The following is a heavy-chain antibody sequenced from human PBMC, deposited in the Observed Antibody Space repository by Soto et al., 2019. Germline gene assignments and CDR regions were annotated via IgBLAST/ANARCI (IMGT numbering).Heavy chain of an antibody. J-gene: IGHJ4*02. CDR3: ARDQGSSSSWYIDY. Sequence: QVQLVESGGGVVQPGRSLRLSCAASGFTFSSFAMHWVRQAPGKGLDWVALISYNKYYADSVKGRFTISRDNSKNALYLQMDSLRPADTAVYYCARDQGSSSSWYIDYWGQGTLVTVSS. D-gene: IGHD6-13*01. CDR1: GFTFSSFA. CDR2: ISYNK. V-gene: IGHV3-30*04.